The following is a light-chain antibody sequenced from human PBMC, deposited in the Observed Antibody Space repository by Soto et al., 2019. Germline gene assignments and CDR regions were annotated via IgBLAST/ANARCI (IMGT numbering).Light chain of an antibody. CDR2: DAS. V-gene: IGKV3-11*01. CDR3: QQLSHRIT. J-gene: IGKJ5*01. Sequence: EIVLTQSPATLSLSPGERATLSCRASQSVSSYLAWYQQKPGQAPRLLIYDASNRATGIPARFSGSGSGTDFALTITSLEPEDFAVYYFQQLSHRITFGQGTRQQI. CDR1: QSVSSY.